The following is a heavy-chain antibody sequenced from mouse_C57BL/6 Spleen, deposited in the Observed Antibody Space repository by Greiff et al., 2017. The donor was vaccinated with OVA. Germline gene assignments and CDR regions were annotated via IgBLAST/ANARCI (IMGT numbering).Heavy chain of an antibody. V-gene: IGHV1-54*01. Sequence: VQLQQSGAELVRPGTSVKVSCKASGYAFTNYLIEWVKQRPGQGLEWIGVINPGSGGTNYNEKFKGKATLTADKSSSTAYMQLSSLTSEDSAVYFCARLGYSYAMDYWGQGTSGTVSS. D-gene: IGHD2-3*01. CDR3: ARLGYSYAMDY. CDR2: INPGSGGT. J-gene: IGHJ4*01. CDR1: GYAFTNYL.